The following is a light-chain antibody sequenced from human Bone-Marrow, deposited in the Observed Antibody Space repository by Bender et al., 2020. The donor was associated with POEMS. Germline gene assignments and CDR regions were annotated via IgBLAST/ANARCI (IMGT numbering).Light chain of an antibody. V-gene: IGLV2-8*01. CDR1: SSDVGGYKY. Sequence: QSALTQPPSASGSPGQSVTISCTGTSSDVGGYKYVSWYQQHPGKAPKLMIYEVSERPSGVPDRFSGSKSGNTASLAVSGLQAEDEADYYCSSYTSSTTYVFGTGTKVTVL. J-gene: IGLJ1*01. CDR2: EVS. CDR3: SSYTSSTTYV.